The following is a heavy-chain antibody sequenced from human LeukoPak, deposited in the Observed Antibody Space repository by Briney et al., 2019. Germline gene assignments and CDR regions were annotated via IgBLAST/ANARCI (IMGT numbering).Heavy chain of an antibody. CDR1: GFTFSSYS. D-gene: IGHD5-18*01. CDR2: ISSSSSYI. V-gene: IGHV3-21*01. CDR3: ARDPVDTAMVTDY. Sequence: GGSLRLSCAASGFTFSSYSMNWVRQAPGKGLEWVSSISSSSSYIYYADSVKGRFTISRDNAKSSLYLQMNSLRAEDTAVYYCARDPVDTAMVTDYWGQGTLVTVSS. J-gene: IGHJ4*02.